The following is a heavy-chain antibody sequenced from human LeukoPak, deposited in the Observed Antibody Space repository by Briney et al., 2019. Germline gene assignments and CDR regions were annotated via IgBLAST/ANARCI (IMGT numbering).Heavy chain of an antibody. CDR2: ISSSGSTI. CDR3: ARGLSLGSGIMSWRIFGGGDHNPGPFDY. CDR1: GFSFSDYY. D-gene: IGHD3-10*01. J-gene: IGHJ4*02. V-gene: IGHV3-11*01. Sequence: PGGSLRLSCAASGFSFSDYYMSWIRQAPGEGLEWVSYISSSGSTIYYADSVKGRFTISRDNAKNSLYLQMNSLRAEDTAVYYCARGLSLGSGIMSWRIFGGGDHNPGPFDYWGQGTLVTVSS.